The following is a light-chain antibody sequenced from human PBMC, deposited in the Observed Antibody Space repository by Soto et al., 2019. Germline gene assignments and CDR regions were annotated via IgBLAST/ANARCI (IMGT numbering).Light chain of an antibody. CDR1: QTLANY. CDR2: DAS. Sequence: EVVLTQSPATLSLSPGERATLSCRASQTLANYLAWYQQRPGQAPRLLIYDASNRASGIPPRFSGSGSGTDFTLTITRVDPDDFAVYYCQQRMNWPLTFGGGTRVEIK. J-gene: IGKJ4*01. V-gene: IGKV3-11*01. CDR3: QQRMNWPLT.